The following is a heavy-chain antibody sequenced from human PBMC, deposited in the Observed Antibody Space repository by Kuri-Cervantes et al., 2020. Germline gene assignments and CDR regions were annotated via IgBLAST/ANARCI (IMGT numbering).Heavy chain of an antibody. V-gene: IGHV3-30*12. CDR1: GFTFSSYG. Sequence: GGSLRLSCAASGFTFSSYGMHWVRQAPGKGLEWVAVISYDGSNKYYADSVKGRFTISRDNSKNTLYLQMNSLRAEDTAVYYCAKVHYDILTGYYHSWYFDLWGRGTLVTVSS. CDR3: AKVHYDILTGYYHSWYFDL. CDR2: ISYDGSNK. D-gene: IGHD3-9*01. J-gene: IGHJ2*01.